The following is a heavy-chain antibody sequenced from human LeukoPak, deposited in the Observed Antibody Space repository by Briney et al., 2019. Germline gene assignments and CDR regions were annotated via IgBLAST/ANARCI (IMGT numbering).Heavy chain of an antibody. CDR1: GFTFSSYA. D-gene: IGHD2-15*01. J-gene: IGHJ4*02. CDR2: ISGSGGST. CDR3: AKSDSDCSGGSCYSNY. Sequence: GGSLRLSCAASGFTFSSYAMSWVRQAPGKGLEWVSAISGSGGSTYYADSVKGRFTISRDNSKNTLYLQMNSLRAEDTAVYYCAKSDSDCSGGSCYSNYWGQGTLVTVSA. V-gene: IGHV3-23*01.